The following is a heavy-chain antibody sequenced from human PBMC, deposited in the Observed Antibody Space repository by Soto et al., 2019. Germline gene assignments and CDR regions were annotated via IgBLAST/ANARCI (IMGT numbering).Heavy chain of an antibody. CDR3: VRDLLGSGGHFDY. V-gene: IGHV3-33*01. CDR1: GFIFSSFG. Sequence: HPGGSLRLSCAASGFIFSSFGMHWVRQAPGKGLEWVAHIWYDGSNTYYADSVKGRFTISRDNSRNTVYLQMNSLRAEDAAVYHCVRDLLGSGGHFDYWGQGTLVTVSS. J-gene: IGHJ4*02. D-gene: IGHD7-27*01. CDR2: IWYDGSNT.